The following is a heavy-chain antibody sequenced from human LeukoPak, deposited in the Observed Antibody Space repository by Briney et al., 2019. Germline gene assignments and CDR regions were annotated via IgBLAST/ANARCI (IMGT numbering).Heavy chain of an antibody. CDR3: ARRLTMVLDV. CDR2: IYYSGST. J-gene: IGHJ6*04. D-gene: IGHD3-10*01. V-gene: IGHV4-59*08. CDR1: GGSISSYY. Sequence: SETLSLTYTVSGGSISSYYWSWIRQPPGKGLEWIGYIYYSGSTNYNPSLKSRVTISVDTSKNQFSLKLSSVTAADTAVYYCARRLTMVLDVWGKGTTVTVSS.